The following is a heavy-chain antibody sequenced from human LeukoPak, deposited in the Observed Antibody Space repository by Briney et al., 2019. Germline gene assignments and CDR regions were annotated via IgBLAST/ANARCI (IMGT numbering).Heavy chain of an antibody. D-gene: IGHD3-22*01. V-gene: IGHV4-59*01. CDR2: IYYSGST. J-gene: IGHJ3*02. CDR1: GGSISSYY. Sequence: KPSETLSLTCTVSGGSISSYYWSWIRQPPGKGLEWIGYIYYSGSTNYNPSLKSRVTISVDTSKNQFSLKLSSVTAADTAVYYCAREGNSSGYNDAFDIWGQGTVVTVSS. CDR3: AREGNSSGYNDAFDI.